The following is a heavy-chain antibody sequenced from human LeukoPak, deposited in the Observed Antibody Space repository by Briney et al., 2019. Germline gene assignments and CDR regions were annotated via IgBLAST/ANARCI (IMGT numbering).Heavy chain of an antibody. CDR3: ARDRYYYYYGMDV. CDR1: GFSFSSYG. CDR2: IWYDGSNK. V-gene: IGHV3-33*01. Sequence: GGSLRLSCAASGFSFSSYGMHWVRQAPGKGLEWVAVIWYDGSNKYYADSVKGRFTISRDNSKNTLYLQMNSLRAEDTAVYYCARDRYYYYYGMDVWGQGTTVTVSS. J-gene: IGHJ6*02.